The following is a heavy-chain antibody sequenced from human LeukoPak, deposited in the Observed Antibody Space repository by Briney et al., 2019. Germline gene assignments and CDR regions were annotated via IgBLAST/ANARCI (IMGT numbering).Heavy chain of an antibody. J-gene: IGHJ4*02. V-gene: IGHV3-66*02. D-gene: IGHD6-13*01. Sequence: GGSLRLSCAASGITVSSSYMSWVRQAPGKGLEWVTVINSGGGGSAYSADSVKGRFTISRDNSKNTLYLQMNSLRGEDTAVYCCARIAAAGPFDLWGQGTLVTVSS. CDR2: INSGGGGSA. CDR3: ARIAAAGPFDL. CDR1: GITVSSSY.